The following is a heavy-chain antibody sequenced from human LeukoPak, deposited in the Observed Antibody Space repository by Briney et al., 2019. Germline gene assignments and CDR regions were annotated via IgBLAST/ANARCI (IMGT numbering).Heavy chain of an antibody. Sequence: ASVKVSCKASGYTFTSYYMHWVRQAPGQGLEWMGIINPSGGSTSCAQKFQGRVTMTRDTSTSTVYMELSSLRSEDTAVYYCARDHRPSFGAMIVDDYWGQGTLVTVSS. CDR2: INPSGGST. CDR1: GYTFTSYY. CDR3: ARDHRPSFGAMIVDDY. D-gene: IGHD3-22*01. J-gene: IGHJ4*02. V-gene: IGHV1-46*01.